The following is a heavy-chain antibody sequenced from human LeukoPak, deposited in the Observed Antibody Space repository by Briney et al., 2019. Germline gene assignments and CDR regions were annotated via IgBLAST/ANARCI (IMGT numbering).Heavy chain of an antibody. Sequence: GRSLRLSCAASGFTFDDYAMHWVRQAPREGLEWVSGISWNSGSIGYADSVKGQFTISRDNAKNSLYLQMNSLRAEDTALYYCAKGSSGYYNWFDPWGQGTLVTVSS. CDR1: GFTFDDYA. V-gene: IGHV3-9*01. D-gene: IGHD3-22*01. CDR3: AKGSSGYYNWFDP. CDR2: ISWNSGSI. J-gene: IGHJ5*02.